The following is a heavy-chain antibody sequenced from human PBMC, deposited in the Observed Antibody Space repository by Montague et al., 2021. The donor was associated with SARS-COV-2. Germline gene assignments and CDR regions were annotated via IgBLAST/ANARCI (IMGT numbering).Heavy chain of an antibody. CDR1: GDSITNTRYY. Sequence: SETLSLTYNVSGDSITNTRYYWGWIRQPPGKGLEWIGYIYYSGSTNYNPSLKSRVTISVDTSKNQFPLKLSSVTAADTAVYYCARVGVITTWFYFDYWGQGTLVTVSS. CDR3: ARVGVITTWFYFDY. J-gene: IGHJ4*02. CDR2: IYYSGST. V-gene: IGHV4-61*05. D-gene: IGHD3-22*01.